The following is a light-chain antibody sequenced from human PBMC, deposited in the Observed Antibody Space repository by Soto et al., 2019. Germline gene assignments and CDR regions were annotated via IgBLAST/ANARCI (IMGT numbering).Light chain of an antibody. V-gene: IGKV2-24*01. CDR3: MQATQFPIT. J-gene: IGKJ5*01. CDR1: QSLVPSDGNTY. CDR2: KIS. Sequence: DIVMTQTPLSSPVTLGQPASISCRSSQSLVPSDGNTYLSWLQQRPGQPPRRLIYKISDRCSGVPDRFSGSGAGTDFTLKISRVEAEDVGLYYCMQATQFPITFGQGTRLERK.